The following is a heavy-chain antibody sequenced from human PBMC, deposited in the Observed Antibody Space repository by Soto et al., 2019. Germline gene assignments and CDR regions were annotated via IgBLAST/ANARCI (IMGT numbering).Heavy chain of an antibody. CDR1: GGTFDSNA. Sequence: QGQLVQSGTEVRKPESSVKVSCKASGGTFDSNAISWVRLAPGQGLEWMGGIIPIFGTINNAQKFQDRVTITADESANIVYMELSSLRSEDTAIYYCAREGLTFGPGAVGGAFDIWGQGTLVTVSS. V-gene: IGHV1-69*12. CDR2: IIPIFGTI. J-gene: IGHJ3*02. D-gene: IGHD3-10*01. CDR3: AREGLTFGPGAVGGAFDI.